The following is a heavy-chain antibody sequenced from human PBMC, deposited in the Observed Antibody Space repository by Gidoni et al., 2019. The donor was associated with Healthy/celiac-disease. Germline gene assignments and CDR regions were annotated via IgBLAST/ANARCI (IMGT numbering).Heavy chain of an antibody. CDR2: INHNGST. CDR3: ARNYCDSSGYYSGVDY. D-gene: IGHD3-22*01. V-gene: IGHV4-34*01. Sequence: QVQLQQWGAGLLRPSETLSLTCAVYGGSFSGYYRGWVRQAPGKGLEWIGEINHNGSTNYNPSLKSRVTISVDTSKNQFSLKLSSVTAADTAVYYCARNYCDSSGYYSGVDYWGQGTLVTVSS. J-gene: IGHJ4*02. CDR1: GGSFSGYY.